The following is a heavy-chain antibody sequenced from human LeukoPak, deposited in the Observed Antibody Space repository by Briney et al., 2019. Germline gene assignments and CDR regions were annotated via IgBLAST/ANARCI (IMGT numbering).Heavy chain of an antibody. CDR3: ARGGYCSSTSCLDY. CDR2: IYPRGST. V-gene: IGHV4-30-2*01. CDR1: GGSISSGSYS. D-gene: IGHD2-2*01. J-gene: IGHJ4*02. Sequence: PSETLSLTCAVSGGSISSGSYSWSWIRQPPGKGLEWIGYIYPRGSTYYNPSLKSRVTISVDTSKNQFSLKLSSVTAAVTAVYYCARGGYCSSTSCLDYWGQGTLVTVSS.